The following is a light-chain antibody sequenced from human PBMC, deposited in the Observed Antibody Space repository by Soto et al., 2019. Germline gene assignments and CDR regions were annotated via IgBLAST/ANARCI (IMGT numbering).Light chain of an antibody. CDR3: CSHAGSRTFV. CDR1: SSDIGSYNL. J-gene: IGLJ1*01. Sequence: QSALTQPASVSGSPRQSITISCTGTSSDIGSYNLVSWYQKHPDKAPKLIIYEVSERPSGVSNRFSGSKFGNTASLTISGLLAEDEADYYCCSHAGSRTFVFGTGTKVTVL. V-gene: IGLV2-23*02. CDR2: EVS.